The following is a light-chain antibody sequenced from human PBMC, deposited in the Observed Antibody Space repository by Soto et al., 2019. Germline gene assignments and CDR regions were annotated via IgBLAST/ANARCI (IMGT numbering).Light chain of an antibody. CDR2: DVS. CDR3: RSYAGSNNCYV. Sequence: QSALTQPPSASGSPGQSVTISCTGNSSDVGGYNYVSWYQHHPGKAPKLMILDVSQRPSGGPDRFSGSKSGNTASLTVSGLQVENEADYYCRSYAGSNNCYVFGTGTKLTGL. J-gene: IGLJ1*01. CDR1: SSDVGGYNY. V-gene: IGLV2-8*01.